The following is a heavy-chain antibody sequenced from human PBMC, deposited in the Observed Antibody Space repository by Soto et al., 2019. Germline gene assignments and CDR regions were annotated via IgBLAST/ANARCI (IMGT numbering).Heavy chain of an antibody. CDR1: GFSRSNTRMA. V-gene: IGHV2-26*01. J-gene: IGHJ4*02. Sequence: QVTLKESGPVLVKPTETLTLTCTVSGFSRSNTRMAVSRNRQPTGKALEWLAHICSNDEKSNSTSLKSRHTIAQATSKSKVVLSMTTMDPVATATYYCAVYPGTSCCLFYYWGQGILVTVSS. CDR3: AVYPGTSCCLFYY. CDR2: ICSNDEK. D-gene: IGHD2-2*01.